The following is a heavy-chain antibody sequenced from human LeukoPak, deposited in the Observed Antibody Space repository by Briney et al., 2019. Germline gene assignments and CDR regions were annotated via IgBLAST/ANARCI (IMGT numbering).Heavy chain of an antibody. D-gene: IGHD3-22*01. Sequence: PSQTLSLTCTVSGGSISSGDYYWSWIRQPPGKGLEWIGYIYYSGSTYYNPSLKSRVTISVDTSKNQFSLKLSPVTAADTAVYYCARGFGDSSGYYSGIDPWGQGTLVTVSS. CDR1: GGSISSGDYY. J-gene: IGHJ5*02. CDR3: ARGFGDSSGYYSGIDP. V-gene: IGHV4-30-4*01. CDR2: IYYSGST.